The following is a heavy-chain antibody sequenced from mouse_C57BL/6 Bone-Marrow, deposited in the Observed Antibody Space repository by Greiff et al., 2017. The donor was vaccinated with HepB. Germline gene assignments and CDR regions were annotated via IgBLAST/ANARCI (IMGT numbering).Heavy chain of an antibody. V-gene: IGHV1-81*01. CDR1: GYTFTSYG. Sequence: QVQLQQSGAELARPGASVKLSCTASGYTFTSYGISWVKQRTGQGLEWIGEIYPRSGNIYYNEKLKGKTTLTADKSSSTAYMELRSLTSEDSAVYFCARTLGRRAYWGQGTLVTVSA. CDR3: ARTLGRRAY. CDR2: IYPRSGNI. J-gene: IGHJ3*01. D-gene: IGHD4-1*01.